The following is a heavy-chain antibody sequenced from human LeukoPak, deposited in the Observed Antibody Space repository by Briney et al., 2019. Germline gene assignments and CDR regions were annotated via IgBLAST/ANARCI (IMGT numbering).Heavy chain of an antibody. CDR2: IKQDGSDK. Sequence: GGSLRLSCAASGFPFSSYWMSWVRQAPGKGLEWVANIKQDGSDKYYVDSVKGRFSITRDNAKNSLYLQLNSLRADDTAVYYCARLSGTTGFDYWGQGTLVTVTS. CDR1: GFPFSSYW. J-gene: IGHJ4*02. V-gene: IGHV3-7*01. D-gene: IGHD1-1*01. CDR3: ARLSGTTGFDY.